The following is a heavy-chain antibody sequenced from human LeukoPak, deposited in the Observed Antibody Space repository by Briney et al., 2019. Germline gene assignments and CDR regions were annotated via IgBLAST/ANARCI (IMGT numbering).Heavy chain of an antibody. D-gene: IGHD3-10*01. Sequence: EESLKISCQVSGYIFTHYWIGWVRQMPGKGLESMGIINLAKSDTTYSPTFQGQVTISADKSISTVYLQWSSLKASDTAMYYCARQSRDGSKTRGYYFDYWGQGTLVTVSS. J-gene: IGHJ4*02. V-gene: IGHV5-51*01. CDR3: ARQSRDGSKTRGYYFDY. CDR1: GYIFTHYW. CDR2: INLAKSDT.